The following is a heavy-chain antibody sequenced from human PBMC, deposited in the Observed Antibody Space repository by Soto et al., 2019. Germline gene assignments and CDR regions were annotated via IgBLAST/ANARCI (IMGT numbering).Heavy chain of an antibody. Sequence: SETLSLTCTVSGGSISNYYWSWIRQPPGKGLEWIGYSYHSGSPNYNPSLKSRVTISVETSKNQFSLNLSSVTAADTAVYYCARSRGYSGYDYGNFEYWGQGTQVTVSS. CDR1: GGSISNYY. J-gene: IGHJ4*02. CDR3: ARSRGYSGYDYGNFEY. D-gene: IGHD5-12*01. V-gene: IGHV4-59*01. CDR2: SYHSGSP.